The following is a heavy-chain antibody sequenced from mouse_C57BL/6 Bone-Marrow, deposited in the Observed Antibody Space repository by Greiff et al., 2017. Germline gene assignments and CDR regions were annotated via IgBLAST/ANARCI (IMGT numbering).Heavy chain of an antibody. CDR3: ARRWFYVDY. V-gene: IGHV1-64*01. CDR1: GYTFTSSW. D-gene: IGHD2-3*01. CDR2: IHPNSGST. J-gene: IGHJ2*01. Sequence: QVQLQQPGAELVTPGASVKLSCTASGYTFTSSWMHWVKQRPGQGLEWIGMIHPNSGSTNYNEKFKGKATLTVDKSAITSYMQLSSLTSEDTAVYYGARRWFYVDYWGQGTTLTV.